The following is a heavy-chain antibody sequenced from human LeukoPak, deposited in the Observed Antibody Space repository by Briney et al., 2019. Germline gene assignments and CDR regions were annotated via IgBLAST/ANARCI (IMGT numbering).Heavy chain of an antibody. V-gene: IGHV1-69*04. Sequence: ASVTVSCKASGGTFSSYAISWVRQAPGQGLEWMGRIIPILGIANYAQKFQGRVTITADKSTSTAYMELSSLRSEDTAVYYCATNRDYYGSGSYDYWGQGTLVTVSS. CDR1: GGTFSSYA. J-gene: IGHJ4*02. D-gene: IGHD3-10*01. CDR3: ATNRDYYGSGSYDY. CDR2: IIPILGIA.